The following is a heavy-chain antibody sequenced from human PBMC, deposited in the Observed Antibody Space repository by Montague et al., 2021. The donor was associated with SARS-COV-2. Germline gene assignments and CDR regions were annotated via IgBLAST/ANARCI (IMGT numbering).Heavy chain of an antibody. V-gene: IGHV3-20*04. D-gene: IGHD3-22*01. CDR1: GFIFADYG. J-gene: IGHJ6*02. CDR3: ARDGSGYASNYFYVMDV. Sequence: SLRLSCAASGFIFADYGLSWVRQAPGKGLEWVSGMNRKGDSTTYADSVKGRFTISRDNSRNTLSLQMNSLRSEDSAVYYCARDGSGYASNYFYVMDVWGQGTMVTVSS. CDR2: MNRKGDST.